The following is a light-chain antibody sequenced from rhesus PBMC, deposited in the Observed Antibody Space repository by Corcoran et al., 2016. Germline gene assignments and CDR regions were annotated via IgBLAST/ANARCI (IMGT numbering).Light chain of an antibody. Sequence: DIQMTQSPSSLSASVRDTVTITCRASQGISNNLGWYQQKPGKATKPLIYDESHLESGVPSRFSGSGSGTDFTLTISSLQPDDFAIYYCQQHNSYPLTFGGGTKVEIK. CDR3: QQHNSYPLT. V-gene: IGKV1S14*01. CDR1: QGISNN. CDR2: DES. J-gene: IGKJ4*01.